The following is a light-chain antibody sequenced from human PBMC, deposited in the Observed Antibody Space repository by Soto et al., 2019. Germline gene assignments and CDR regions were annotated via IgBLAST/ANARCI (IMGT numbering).Light chain of an antibody. Sequence: QSALTQPPSASGSPGQSVTTSCSGSSSDIGAYNFVSWYQQHPGQAPKLMIFEVNQRPSGVPNRFSGSKSGNTASLTVSGLQAEDEADYYCSSFAGDNDVIFGGGTKVTVL. CDR1: SSDIGAYNF. CDR2: EVN. J-gene: IGLJ2*01. V-gene: IGLV2-8*01. CDR3: SSFAGDNDVI.